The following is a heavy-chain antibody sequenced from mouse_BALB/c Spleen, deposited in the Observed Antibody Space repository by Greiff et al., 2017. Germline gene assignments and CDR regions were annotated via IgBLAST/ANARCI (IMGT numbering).Heavy chain of an antibody. V-gene: IGHV14-4*02. J-gene: IGHJ4*01. CDR3: NGGYDGDYDLDY. CDR1: GFTFNDYY. Sequence: EVQLQQSGAELVRPGASVKLSCTASGFTFNDYYMPWVQQRPDKGLEWIACIDAGNGDTEYAPMFQGKATITADTSSNTAYLQLSSPTSEDTAVCDCNGGYDGDYDLDYWGQGTSVTVSS. D-gene: IGHD2-3*01. CDR2: IDAGNGDT.